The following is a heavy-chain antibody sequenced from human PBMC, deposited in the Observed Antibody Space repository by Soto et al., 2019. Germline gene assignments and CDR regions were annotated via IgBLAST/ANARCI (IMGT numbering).Heavy chain of an antibody. CDR2: IDPSDSYT. CDR1: GYSFTSYW. J-gene: IGHJ3*02. V-gene: IGHV5-10-1*01. CDR3: ARRERYCSGGSCYSGDAFDI. Sequence: GESLKISCKGSGYSFTSYWISWVRQMPGKGLEWMGRIDPSDSYTNYSPSFQGHVTISADKSISTAYLQWSSLKASDTAMYYCARRERYCSGGSCYSGDAFDIWGQGTMVTVS. D-gene: IGHD2-15*01.